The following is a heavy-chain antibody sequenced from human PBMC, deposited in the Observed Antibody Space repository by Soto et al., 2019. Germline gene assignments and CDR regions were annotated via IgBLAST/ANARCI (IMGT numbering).Heavy chain of an antibody. V-gene: IGHV3-23*01. CDR1: GFTFSSYA. D-gene: IGHD5-12*01. Sequence: GGSLRLSCAASGFTFSSYAMSWVRQAPGKGLEWVSAISGSGGSTYYADSVMGRFTISRENSKNTLFLQLNSLRAEDTAVYYCAKSYERLASLFDYWGQGTLVTVSS. CDR3: AKSYERLASLFDY. CDR2: ISGSGGST. J-gene: IGHJ4*02.